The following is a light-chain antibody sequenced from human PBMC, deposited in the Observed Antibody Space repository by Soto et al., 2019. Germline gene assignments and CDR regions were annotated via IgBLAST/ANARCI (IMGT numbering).Light chain of an antibody. CDR3: QQYAGSST. CDR1: QSVSNY. V-gene: IGKV3-11*01. CDR2: DAS. J-gene: IGKJ1*01. Sequence: SPATLSLSPGERATLSCRASQSVSNYLAWYQHKPGQAPRLLIYDASNRATGIPARFSGSGSGTDFTLTISRLEPEDFAVYYCQQYAGSSTFGQGTKVDIK.